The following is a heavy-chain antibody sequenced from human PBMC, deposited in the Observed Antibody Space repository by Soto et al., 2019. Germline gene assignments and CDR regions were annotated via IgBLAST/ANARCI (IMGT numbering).Heavy chain of an antibody. D-gene: IGHD6-19*01. CDR3: VNEWGQYSSAFYGLDV. CDR2: ISIDGSNE. J-gene: IGHJ6*02. CDR1: GFIFRNYG. V-gene: IGHV3-30*18. Sequence: PGGSLRLSCAASGFIFRNYGMHWVRQAPGKGLEWVSSISIDGSNEYYTDSVKGRSTISRDNSKDTLFLHLNSLRDEDAAVYYCVNEWGQYSSAFYGLDVWGQGTTVTVS.